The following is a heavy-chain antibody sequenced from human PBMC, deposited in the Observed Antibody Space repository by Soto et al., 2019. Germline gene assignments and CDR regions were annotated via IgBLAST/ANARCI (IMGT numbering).Heavy chain of an antibody. D-gene: IGHD2-2*01. CDR2: INHSGST. Sequence: SETLSLTCAVYGGSFSGYYWSWIRQPPGKGLEWIGEINHSGSTNYNPSLKSRVTISVDTSKNQFSLKLSSVTAADTAVYYCAREPLNCSSTSCYEEQLNNWFDPWGQGTLVTVSS. CDR1: GGSFSGYY. CDR3: AREPLNCSSTSCYEEQLNNWFDP. V-gene: IGHV4-34*01. J-gene: IGHJ5*02.